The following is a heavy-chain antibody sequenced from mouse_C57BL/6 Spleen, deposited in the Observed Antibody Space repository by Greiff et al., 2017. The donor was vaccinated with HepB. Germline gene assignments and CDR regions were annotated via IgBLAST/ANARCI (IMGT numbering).Heavy chain of an antibody. V-gene: IGHV1-42*01. Sequence: VQLQQSGPELVKPGASVKISCKASGYSFTGYYMNWVKQSPEKSLEWIGEINPSTGGTTYNQKFKAKATLTVDKSSSTAYMQLKSLTSEDSAVYYCARGGDPGFDVWGTGTTVTVSS. J-gene: IGHJ1*03. CDR2: INPSTGGT. CDR3: ARGGDPGFDV. D-gene: IGHD3-3*01. CDR1: GYSFTGYY.